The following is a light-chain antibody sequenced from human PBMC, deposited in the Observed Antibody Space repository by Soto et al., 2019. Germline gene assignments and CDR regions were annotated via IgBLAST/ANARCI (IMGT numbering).Light chain of an antibody. CDR3: SSYTSSRTLV. Sequence: SVLTQPASVSGSPGQSITISCTGTSSDVGGYNYVSWYQQHPGKAPKLMIYDVSNRPSGVSNRFSGSKSGNTASLTISGLQAEDEADYYCSSYTSSRTLVFGTGTKVTVL. J-gene: IGLJ1*01. V-gene: IGLV2-14*01. CDR2: DVS. CDR1: SSDVGGYNY.